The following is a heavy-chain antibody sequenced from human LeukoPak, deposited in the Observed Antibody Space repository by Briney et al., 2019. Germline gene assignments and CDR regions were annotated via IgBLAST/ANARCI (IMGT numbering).Heavy chain of an antibody. J-gene: IGHJ4*02. V-gene: IGHV3-21*01. CDR3: ARDRVSGSGSIDY. Sequence: GGSLRLSCAASGFTVNNKYMTWVRQAPGKGLEWVSFITGNSNYIYYADSVKGRFTISRDNAKNSLYLQMNSLRVEDTAVYYCARDRVSGSGSIDYWGQGTLVTVSS. D-gene: IGHD3-10*01. CDR2: ITGNSNYI. CDR1: GFTVNNKY.